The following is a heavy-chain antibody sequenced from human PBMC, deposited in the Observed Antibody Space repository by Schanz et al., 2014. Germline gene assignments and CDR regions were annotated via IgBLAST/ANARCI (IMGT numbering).Heavy chain of an antibody. J-gene: IGHJ6*03. CDR3: ARDHQWLARYYMDV. D-gene: IGHD6-19*01. V-gene: IGHV3-23*01. CDR2: IGGSGDST. CDR1: GFTFSNHA. Sequence: VQLLESGGGLVQPGGSLRLSCAASGFTFSNHALSWVRQAPGKGLEWVSGIGGSGDSTHYADSVKGRFIISRDNSKNTLYLQMNSLRAEDTAVYYCARDHQWLARYYMDVWGKGTTVTVSS.